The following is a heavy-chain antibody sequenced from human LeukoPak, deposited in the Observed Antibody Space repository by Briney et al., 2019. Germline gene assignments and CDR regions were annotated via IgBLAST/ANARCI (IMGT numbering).Heavy chain of an antibody. V-gene: IGHV3-21*06. D-gene: IGHD2-15*01. CDR3: ARPLVYCTSGSCFPDY. J-gene: IGHJ4*02. CDR2: ISSSRTYI. Sequence: GESLRLSCAASGFTFSSYSMNWVRQAPGKGLEWVSSISSSRTYIYYADSVKGRFTISRDNVKNSLYLQMNSLRVEDTAVYYCARPLVYCTSGSCFPDYWGQGTLVTVSS. CDR1: GFTFSSYS.